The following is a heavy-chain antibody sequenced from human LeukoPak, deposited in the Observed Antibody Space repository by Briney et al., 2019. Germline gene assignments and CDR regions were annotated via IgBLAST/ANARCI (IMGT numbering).Heavy chain of an antibody. CDR2: IHYSGIT. CDR1: GGSVSGGDYY. D-gene: IGHD4-11*01. Sequence: SQTLSLXCTVSGGSVSGGDYYWSWIRQPPGKGLEWIGYIHYSGITYYSPSLKSRVTISIDTSKNQFSLKLSSVTAADTAVYYCAREVTTANFDSWGQGTLVTVSS. V-gene: IGHV4-30-4*08. J-gene: IGHJ4*02. CDR3: AREVTTANFDS.